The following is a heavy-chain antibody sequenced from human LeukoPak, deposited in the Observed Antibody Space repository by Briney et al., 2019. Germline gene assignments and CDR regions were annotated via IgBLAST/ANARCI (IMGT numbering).Heavy chain of an antibody. CDR2: ISGSGGQK. Sequence: PGGSLRLSCAASGFTFSNYALSWVRQAPGKGLEWVSLISGSGGQKDYADSVKGRFTISRENSGNTLNLQIDSLKAEDTAVYHCGKHVWTSVCFFDYWGQGTLVTVSS. CDR3: GKHVWTSVCFFDY. J-gene: IGHJ4*02. V-gene: IGHV3-23*01. CDR1: GFTFSNYA. D-gene: IGHD3-16*01.